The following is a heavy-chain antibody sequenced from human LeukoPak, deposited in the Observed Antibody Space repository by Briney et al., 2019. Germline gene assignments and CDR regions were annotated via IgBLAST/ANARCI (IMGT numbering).Heavy chain of an antibody. J-gene: IGHJ4*02. CDR2: IYYSGST. CDR3: AREPLLDY. V-gene: IGHV4-31*11. CDR1: GFTFSGYS. Sequence: LRLSCAASGFTFSGYSMNWIRQHPGKGLEWIGYIYYSGSTYYNPSLKSRVTISVDTSKNQFSLKLSSVTAADTAVYYCAREPLLDYWGQGTLVTVSS.